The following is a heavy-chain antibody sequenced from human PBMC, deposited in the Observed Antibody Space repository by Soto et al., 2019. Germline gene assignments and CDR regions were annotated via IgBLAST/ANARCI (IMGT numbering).Heavy chain of an antibody. Sequence: QVQLVQSGAEVKKPGASVKVSCKASGYTFTGYYMHWVRQAPGQGLEWMGWINPNSGGTNYAQKFQGWVTMTRDTSISTAYMELSRLRSDDTAVYYCARDRGCSSTSCYMSPPYYYYYGMDVWGQGTTVTVSS. D-gene: IGHD2-2*02. V-gene: IGHV1-2*04. J-gene: IGHJ6*02. CDR3: ARDRGCSSTSCYMSPPYYYYYGMDV. CDR1: GYTFTGYY. CDR2: INPNSGGT.